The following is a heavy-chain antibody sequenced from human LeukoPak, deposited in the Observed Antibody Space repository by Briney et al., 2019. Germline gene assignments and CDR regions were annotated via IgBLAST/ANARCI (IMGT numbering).Heavy chain of an antibody. CDR1: GVSISSSSYY. J-gene: IGHJ6*02. D-gene: IGHD3-10*01. V-gene: IGHV4-39*02. Sequence: SETLSLTCTVSGVSISSSSYYWGWIRQPQGKGLEWIGSIYYSGSTYYTPSLKLLLPLSVATSKNPFSLNLSSVTAAHTALYSCARWGAIWFGALLHNGIDVWGQGTTVTVSS. CDR3: ARWGAIWFGALLHNGIDV. CDR2: IYYSGST.